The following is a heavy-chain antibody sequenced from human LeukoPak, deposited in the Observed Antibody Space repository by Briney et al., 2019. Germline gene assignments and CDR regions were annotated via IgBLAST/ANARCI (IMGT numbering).Heavy chain of an antibody. D-gene: IGHD4-17*01. V-gene: IGHV4-4*07. CDR3: ARGADYGDLYFDY. CDR1: GGSISSYY. Sequence: PPETLSLTCTVSGGSISSYYWSWIRQPAGKGLEWIGRIYSSGNTNYNPSLKSRVTLSVDTPKNQFSLKLSSVTAADTAVYYCARGADYGDLYFDYWGRGALVTVSS. CDR2: IYSSGNT. J-gene: IGHJ4*02.